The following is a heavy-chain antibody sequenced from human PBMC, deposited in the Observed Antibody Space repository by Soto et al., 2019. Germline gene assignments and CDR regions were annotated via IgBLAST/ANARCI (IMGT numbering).Heavy chain of an antibody. V-gene: IGHV3-23*01. CDR2: LNGAGGST. CDR1: GFTLRDYA. D-gene: IGHD3-10*01. Sequence: PGGSLRLSCLASGFTLRDYAMTWVRQVPGRGLEWVSSLNGAGGSTYYADSVRGRFTISRDNSQNTLFLQMNRLTVDDTAIYYCAAPRDEYGSGISWFTYGMDVWGQGTTVTVSS. CDR3: AAPRDEYGSGISWFTYGMDV. J-gene: IGHJ6*02.